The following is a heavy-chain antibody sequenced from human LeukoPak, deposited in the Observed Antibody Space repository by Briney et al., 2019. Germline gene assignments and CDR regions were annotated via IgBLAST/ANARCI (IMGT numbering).Heavy chain of an antibody. V-gene: IGHV3-74*01. CDR3: ARADIYYYGSGSYYNRGARGTYGMDV. Sequence: GGSLRLSCAASGFTFKNYWMHWVRQAPGKGPVWVSRINDDGSSTSYADSVKGRFTISRDDAKNTLYLQMNSLRAEDTAVYYCARADIYYYGSGSYYNRGARGTYGMDVWGQGTTVAVSS. CDR2: INDDGSST. J-gene: IGHJ6*02. CDR1: GFTFKNYW. D-gene: IGHD3-10*01.